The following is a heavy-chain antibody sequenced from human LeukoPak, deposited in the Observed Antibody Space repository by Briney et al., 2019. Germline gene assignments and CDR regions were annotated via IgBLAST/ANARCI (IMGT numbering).Heavy chain of an antibody. V-gene: IGHV3-7*04. Sequence: GGSLRLSCAASAFAFSSNWMSWVRQAPGKGLEWVASIKEDGSETYYVDSVKGRFTISRDNAKNSLYLQMNSLRAEDTAVYYCARDLHPRYYLPDYWGQGTLVTVSS. CDR1: AFAFSSNW. CDR2: IKEDGSET. J-gene: IGHJ4*02. CDR3: ARDLHPRYYLPDY. D-gene: IGHD1-26*01.